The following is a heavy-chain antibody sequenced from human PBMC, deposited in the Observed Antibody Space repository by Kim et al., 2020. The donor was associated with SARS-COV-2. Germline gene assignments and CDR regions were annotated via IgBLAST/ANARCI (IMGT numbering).Heavy chain of an antibody. Sequence: GGSLRLSCAASGFTFSSYGMHWVRQAPGKGLEWVAVISYDGSNKYYADSVKGRFTISRDNSKNTLYLQMNSLRAEDTAVYYCAKSRGGITIFGVVIMSLDEYYGMDVWGQGTTVTVSS. V-gene: IGHV3-30*18. CDR1: GFTFSSYG. CDR2: ISYDGSNK. J-gene: IGHJ6*02. CDR3: AKSRGGITIFGVVIMSLDEYYGMDV. D-gene: IGHD3-3*01.